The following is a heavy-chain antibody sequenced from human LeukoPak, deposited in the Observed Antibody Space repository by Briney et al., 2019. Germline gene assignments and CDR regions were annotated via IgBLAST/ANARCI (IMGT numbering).Heavy chain of an antibody. V-gene: IGHV3-48*01. CDR3: ARAPTYDGGP. Sequence: PGGSLRLSCAASGFTFSSYWMNWVRQAPGKGLEWVSYITSSSSTIYYADSVKGRFTISRDNAKNSLYLQMNSLRAEDTAVYYCARAPTYDGGPWGQGTLVTVSS. CDR1: GFTFSSYW. D-gene: IGHD3-3*01. J-gene: IGHJ5*02. CDR2: ITSSSSTI.